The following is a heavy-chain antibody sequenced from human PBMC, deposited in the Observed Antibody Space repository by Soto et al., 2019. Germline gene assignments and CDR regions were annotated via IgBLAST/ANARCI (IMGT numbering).Heavy chain of an antibody. J-gene: IGHJ4*02. Sequence: GGSLRLSCAASGFAFSTYGMSWVRQAPGRGLEWVSRVVGSGGTTYYADSVKGRFTISRDNAKNSLYLQMNSLRAEDTAVYYRARDDYGDYVLFDYWGQGTLVTVSS. D-gene: IGHD4-17*01. CDR2: VVGSGGTT. CDR3: ARDDYGDYVLFDY. V-gene: IGHV3-23*01. CDR1: GFAFSTYG.